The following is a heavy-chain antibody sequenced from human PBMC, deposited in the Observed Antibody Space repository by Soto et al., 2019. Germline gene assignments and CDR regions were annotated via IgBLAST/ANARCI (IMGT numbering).Heavy chain of an antibody. D-gene: IGHD2-2*01. CDR2: IIPIFATA. CDR1: GGTFSSYA. V-gene: IGHV1-69*06. J-gene: IGHJ6*02. CDR3: ASDYCSSNRCYSVYYYYGMDV. Sequence: QVQLVQSGAEVKKPGSSVKVSCKASGGTFSSYAISWVRQAPGQGLEWMGGIIPIFATANYAQKFQGRVTITADKYTSPAYMELTSLRSEDTAVYYCASDYCSSNRCYSVYYYYGMDVWGQGTTVTVSS.